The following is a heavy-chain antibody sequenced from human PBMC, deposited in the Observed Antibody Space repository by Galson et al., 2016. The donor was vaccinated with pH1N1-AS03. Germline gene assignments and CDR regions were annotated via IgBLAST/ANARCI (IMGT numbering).Heavy chain of an antibody. Sequence: ALVKPTQTLTQTCSFSGFSLGTTSVGLAWIRQPPGEALEWLALVHWDGVDRLSPSLRGRLAITKDTSKNQVVLTMTNMGPADTGTYFCTKTSGYDFDFWGQGAPVAVS. J-gene: IGHJ4*02. V-gene: IGHV2-5*02. CDR3: TKTSGYDFDF. D-gene: IGHD5-12*01. CDR2: VHWDGVD. CDR1: GFSLGTTSVG.